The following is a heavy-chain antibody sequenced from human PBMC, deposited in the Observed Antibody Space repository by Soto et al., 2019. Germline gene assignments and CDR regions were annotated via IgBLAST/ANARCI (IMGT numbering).Heavy chain of an antibody. J-gene: IGHJ6*02. CDR2: FIPIYGTA. Sequence: QVQLVQSGAEVKKPGSSVKVSCTASGGTFNSYAINWVRQAPGQGPEWMGAFIPIYGTASYAQGFQGRVTLTADESMTTGYVDLGRLRSEDTAVYYCARGGSGSYATGGYYYYAMDVWGQGTTVTVSS. CDR1: GGTFNSYA. D-gene: IGHD1-26*01. V-gene: IGHV1-69*01. CDR3: ARGGSGSYATGGYYYYAMDV.